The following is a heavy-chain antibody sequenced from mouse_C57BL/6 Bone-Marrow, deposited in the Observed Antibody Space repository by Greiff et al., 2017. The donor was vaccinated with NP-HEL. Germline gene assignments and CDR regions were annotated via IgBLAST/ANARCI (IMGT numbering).Heavy chain of an antibody. CDR3: AREDYYGSSPWFAY. D-gene: IGHD1-1*01. J-gene: IGHJ3*01. CDR1: GYTFTSYW. CDR2: IDPSDSYT. V-gene: IGHV1-50*01. Sequence: QDQLQQPGAELVKPGASVKLSCKASGYTFTSYWMQWVKQRPGQGLEWIGEIDPSDSYTNYNQKFKGKATLTVDTSSSTAYMQLSSLTSEDSAVYYCAREDYYGSSPWFAYWGQGTLVTVSA.